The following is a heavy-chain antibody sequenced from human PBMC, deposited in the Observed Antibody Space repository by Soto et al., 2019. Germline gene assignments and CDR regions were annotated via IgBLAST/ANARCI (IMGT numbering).Heavy chain of an antibody. CDR2: ISYDGSNK. Sequence: QVQLVESGGGVVQPGRSLRLSCAASGFTFSSYAMHWVRQAPGKGLEWVAVISYDGSNKYYADSVKGRFTISRDNSKNTLYLQMNSLGAEDTAVYYCARDREQWLEDYFDYWGQGTLVTVSS. D-gene: IGHD6-19*01. CDR3: ARDREQWLEDYFDY. J-gene: IGHJ4*02. V-gene: IGHV3-30-3*01. CDR1: GFTFSSYA.